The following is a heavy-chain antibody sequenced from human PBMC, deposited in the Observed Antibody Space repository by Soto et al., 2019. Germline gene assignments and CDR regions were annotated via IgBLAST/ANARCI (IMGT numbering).Heavy chain of an antibody. D-gene: IGHD1-1*01. CDR1: GYTFTSYY. Sequence: QVQLVQSGAEVKKPGASVKVSCKASGYTFTSYYMHWVRQAPGQGLEWMGIINPSGGSTSYAQKFQGRVTMTRDTSTSTGYMALSSLRSEDTAVYYCARNAVEIATPTPTGYWFDPWGQGTLVTVSS. CDR3: ARNAVEIATPTPTGYWFDP. CDR2: INPSGGST. J-gene: IGHJ5*02. V-gene: IGHV1-46*01.